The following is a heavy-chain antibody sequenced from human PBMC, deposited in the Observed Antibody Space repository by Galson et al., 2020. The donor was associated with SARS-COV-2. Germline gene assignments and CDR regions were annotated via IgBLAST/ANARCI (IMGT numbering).Heavy chain of an antibody. J-gene: IGHJ3*01. Sequence: GGSLRLSCAGSGFSFSDYEMNWVRHGPGKGLEWVSYISSSGTNIYYADSVKGRFTISRDNAKNLLYLQMTSLRAEDTAIYYCASPYLAAASFFGAFDLWGPGTMVTVSS. CDR2: ISSSGTNI. CDR3: ASPYLAAASFFGAFDL. V-gene: IGHV3-48*03. D-gene: IGHD6-13*01. CDR1: GFSFSDYE.